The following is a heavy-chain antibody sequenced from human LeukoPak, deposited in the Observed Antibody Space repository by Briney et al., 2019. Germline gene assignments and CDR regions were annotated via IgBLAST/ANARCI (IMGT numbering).Heavy chain of an antibody. J-gene: IGHJ4*02. CDR1: GGSVRSGNFY. CDR3: ATGGPYSGYIH. Sequence: PSETLSLTCSVSGGSVRSGNFYWSWIRQPPGKGLEWIGYVFYSGSTNYHPSLESRVGISVDTSKNQFSLTLSSVTAADTALYYCATGGPYSGYIHWGQGTLVTVSS. D-gene: IGHD5-12*01. V-gene: IGHV4-61*01. CDR2: VFYSGST.